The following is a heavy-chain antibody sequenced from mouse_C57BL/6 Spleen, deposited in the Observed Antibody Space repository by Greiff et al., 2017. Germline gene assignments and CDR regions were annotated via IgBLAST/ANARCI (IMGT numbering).Heavy chain of an antibody. J-gene: IGHJ4*01. D-gene: IGHD4-1*01. Sequence: QVQLKESGPELVKPGASVKISCKASGYAFSSSWMNWVKQRPGKGLEWIGRIYPGDGDTNYNGKFKGKATLTADKSSSTAYMQLSSLTSEDSAVYFCARWDDYAMDYWGQGTSVTVSS. CDR2: IYPGDGDT. CDR3: ARWDDYAMDY. CDR1: GYAFSSSW. V-gene: IGHV1-82*01.